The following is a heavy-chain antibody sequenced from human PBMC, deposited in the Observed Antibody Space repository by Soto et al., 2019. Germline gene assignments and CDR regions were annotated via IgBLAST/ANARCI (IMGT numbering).Heavy chain of an antibody. CDR1: GGTFSNYA. Sequence: SVKVSCKASGGTFSNYAIIWVRQAPGQGLEWMGGIIPFSETANYAQKFQGRVTINADKSTSTAYMELSSLRSEDTAVYYCARKWGRTGTPGYYYGMDVWGQGTTVTVSS. D-gene: IGHD1-7*01. CDR3: ARKWGRTGTPGYYYGMDV. J-gene: IGHJ6*02. CDR2: IIPFSETA. V-gene: IGHV1-69*06.